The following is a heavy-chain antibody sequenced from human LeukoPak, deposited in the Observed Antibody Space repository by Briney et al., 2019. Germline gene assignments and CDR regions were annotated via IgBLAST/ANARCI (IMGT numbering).Heavy chain of an antibody. D-gene: IGHD6-13*01. CDR1: GFTFSTYS. CDR3: TRDPIAAAASGGDY. J-gene: IGHJ4*02. Sequence: GSLRLSCAASGFTFSTYSMNWVRQAPGKGLEWVSSITSRSSYMYYGDSVKGRFTISRDNTKNSLYLQMNSLRAEDTAVYYCTRDPIAAAASGGDYWGQGTLVTVSS. CDR2: ITSRSSYM. V-gene: IGHV3-21*01.